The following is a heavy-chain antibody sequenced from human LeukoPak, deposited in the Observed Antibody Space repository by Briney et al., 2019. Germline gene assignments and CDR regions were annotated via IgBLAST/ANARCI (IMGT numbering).Heavy chain of an antibody. J-gene: IGHJ4*02. CDR1: GLSFGFYA. D-gene: IGHD1-14*01. CDR3: AKDFVRYNIQFDY. Sequence: PGGSLRLSCAASGLSFGFYAMSWVRQAPGKGLEWVSSISGGGAGTYYADSVRGRFTISRDNSKNTLYLQMDSLRAKDTALYYCAKDFVRYNIQFDYWGQGALVTVSS. V-gene: IGHV3-23*01. CDR2: ISGGGAGT.